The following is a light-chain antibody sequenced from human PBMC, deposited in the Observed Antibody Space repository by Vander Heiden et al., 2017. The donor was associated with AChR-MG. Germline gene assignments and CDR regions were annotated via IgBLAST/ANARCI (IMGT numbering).Light chain of an antibody. CDR3: SSYADNNKLV. V-gene: IGLV2-8*01. J-gene: IGLJ2*01. Sequence: QSALTQPPSASGPPGQSVTISCTGTSSDVGGYDYVSWYQQHQGKAPKLMIYEVSKRPAGVPDRFSGSKSGNTASLTVSGLQPEDEAHDYCSSYADNNKLVFGGGTKLT. CDR2: EVS. CDR1: SSDVGGYDY.